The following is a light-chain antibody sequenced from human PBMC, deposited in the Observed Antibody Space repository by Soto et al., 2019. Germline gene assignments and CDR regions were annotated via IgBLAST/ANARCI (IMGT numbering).Light chain of an antibody. CDR2: EVT. J-gene: IGLJ3*02. Sequence: QSVLTQPPSASGSPGQSVTISCTGTSSDVGAYKYVSWYQQYPGKAPKLMIYEVTKRPSGVPDRFSGSNSGNTASLTVSGLHAEDEADYYRPSYVGNDIWVFGGGTKVTVL. V-gene: IGLV2-8*01. CDR3: PSYVGNDIWV. CDR1: SSDVGAYKY.